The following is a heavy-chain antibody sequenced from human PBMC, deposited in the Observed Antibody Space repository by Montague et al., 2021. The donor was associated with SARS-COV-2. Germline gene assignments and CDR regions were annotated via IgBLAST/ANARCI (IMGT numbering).Heavy chain of an antibody. Sequence: SETLSLTCTVSGGSISSYYWCWIRQPPGTGLELIGYIYYSGSANNNPSLKSRVTISVDTSKTQFSLKLSSVTAADTAVYYCARGFDIWGQGTMVTVSS. CDR3: ARGFDI. J-gene: IGHJ3*02. V-gene: IGHV4-59*01. CDR2: IYYSGSA. CDR1: GGSISSYY.